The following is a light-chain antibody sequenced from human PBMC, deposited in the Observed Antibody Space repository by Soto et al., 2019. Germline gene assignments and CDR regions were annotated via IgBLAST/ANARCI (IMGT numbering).Light chain of an antibody. J-gene: IGKJ2*01. CDR2: GAS. CDR1: DSFSRY. V-gene: IGKV1-39*01. CDR3: QHSYSSQYT. Sequence: DIQMTQSPSSLSASVGDRVTITCRAGDSFSRYLNWFQQKPGKAPKLLMYGASTLQIGVPSRFSGRGSGTNFTLTISSLQPEDFATYYCQHSYSSQYTFGQGTKLEIK.